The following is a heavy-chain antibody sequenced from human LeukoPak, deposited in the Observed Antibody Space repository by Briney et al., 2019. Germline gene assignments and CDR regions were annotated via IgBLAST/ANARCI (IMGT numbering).Heavy chain of an antibody. CDR3: ARDLGQQRHHN. J-gene: IGHJ4*02. Sequence: SVKVSCKASGGTFSSYAISWVRQAPGQGLEWMGGIIPTFATAKYAQKFQGRVTITADEPTSTAYMELSSLGSEDTAVYYCARDLGQQRHHNWGQGTLVTVSS. D-gene: IGHD6-13*01. CDR1: GGTFSSYA. CDR2: IIPTFATA. V-gene: IGHV1-69*01.